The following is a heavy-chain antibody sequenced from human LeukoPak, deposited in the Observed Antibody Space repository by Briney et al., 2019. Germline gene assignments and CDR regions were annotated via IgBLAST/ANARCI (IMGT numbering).Heavy chain of an antibody. CDR2: ISGSGGAT. V-gene: IGHV3-23*01. J-gene: IGHJ4*02. Sequence: GGSLRLSCAASGFTFSSSAMSWVRQAPGRGLEWVSTISGSGGATYYADSVKGRFTISSDNSKNTLYLQMNSLRAEDTAVYYCAKDRPIFKDWGQGTQVTVSS. CDR3: AKDRPIFKD. CDR1: GFTFSSSA.